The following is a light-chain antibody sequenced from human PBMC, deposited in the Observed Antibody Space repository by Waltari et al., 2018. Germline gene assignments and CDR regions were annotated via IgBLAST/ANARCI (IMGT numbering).Light chain of an antibody. J-gene: IGKJ4*01. CDR2: GAS. V-gene: IGKV3-20*01. CDR1: QSVTNNY. Sequence: DILLTHSPGPLSLSPGEGATLSCRASQSVTNNYSAWYQQKPGPPPRLLIYGASSRAPGIPDRFSGSGSGTDFTLTITRLEPEDFAAYYWQQYGRSVTFGGGTKLQIK. CDR3: QQYGRSVT.